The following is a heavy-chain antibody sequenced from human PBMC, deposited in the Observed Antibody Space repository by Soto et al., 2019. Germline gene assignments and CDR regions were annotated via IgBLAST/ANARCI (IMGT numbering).Heavy chain of an antibody. Sequence: EVQLVESGGGLVKPGGSLRLSCAASGFTFSSHSMNWVRQAPGKGLEWVSSISSSSSYLYYADSVKGRFAISRDNAKNXLYLQMNSLRAEDTTVYYCARERLRYSSSWSGMDYWGQGTLVTVSS. V-gene: IGHV3-21*01. D-gene: IGHD6-13*01. CDR3: ARERLRYSSSWSGMDY. CDR1: GFTFSSHS. J-gene: IGHJ4*02. CDR2: ISSSSSYL.